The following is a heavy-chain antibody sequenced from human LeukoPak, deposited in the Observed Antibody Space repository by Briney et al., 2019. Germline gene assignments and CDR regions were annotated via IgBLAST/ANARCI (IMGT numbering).Heavy chain of an antibody. Sequence: GGSLRLSCAAAGFTFSAFNIHWVRQAPGKGLEWVAVISRDGRNKYFADSVKGRFTISRDNSKNTLYLQMNSLRAEDRAVYYCAKYLSGSFDYWGQGTLVTVSS. V-gene: IGHV3-30*18. D-gene: IGHD3-22*01. J-gene: IGHJ4*02. CDR3: AKYLSGSFDY. CDR1: GFTFSAFN. CDR2: ISRDGRNK.